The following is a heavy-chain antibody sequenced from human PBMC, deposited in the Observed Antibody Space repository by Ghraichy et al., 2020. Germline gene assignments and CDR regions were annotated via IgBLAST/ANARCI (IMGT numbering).Heavy chain of an antibody. J-gene: IGHJ6*02. CDR1: GGTFSSYA. Sequence: VKVSCKASGGTFSSYAISWVRQAPGQGLEWMGGIIPIFGTANYAQKFQGRVTITADESTSTAYMELSSLRSEDTAVYYCARGRDYGDYGGSKGYYGMDVWGQGTTVTVSS. CDR3: ARGRDYGDYGGSKGYYGMDV. CDR2: IIPIFGTA. D-gene: IGHD4-17*01. V-gene: IGHV1-69*01.